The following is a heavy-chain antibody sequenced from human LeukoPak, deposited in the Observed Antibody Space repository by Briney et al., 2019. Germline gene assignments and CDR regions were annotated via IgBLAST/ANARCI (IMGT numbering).Heavy chain of an antibody. CDR2: INRDEI. CDR1: GFTLSSSW. J-gene: IGHJ5*02. CDR3: VRSYHPGGWFDP. D-gene: IGHD2-2*01. V-gene: IGHV3-7*01. Sequence: GGSLRLSCVASGFTLSSSWMSWVRQGPRKGLEWVASINRDEIDYVDALRGRFTIYRENAKNSLYLQMNSLTADDTAVYYCVRSYHPGGWFDPWGQGTLVTVSS.